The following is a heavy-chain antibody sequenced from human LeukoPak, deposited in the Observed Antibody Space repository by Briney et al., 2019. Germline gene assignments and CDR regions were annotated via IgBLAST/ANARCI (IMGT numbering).Heavy chain of an antibody. V-gene: IGHV4-59*01. CDR2: NYYSGST. CDR1: GGSISSYY. Sequence: SETLSLTCTVSGGSISSYYWSWIRQPPGKGLEWIGYNYYSGSTNYNPSLKSRVTISVDTSKNQFSLKLSSVTAADTAVYYCARGKDYYGDHIGFDYWGQGTLVTVSS. J-gene: IGHJ4*02. D-gene: IGHD4-17*01. CDR3: ARGKDYYGDHIGFDY.